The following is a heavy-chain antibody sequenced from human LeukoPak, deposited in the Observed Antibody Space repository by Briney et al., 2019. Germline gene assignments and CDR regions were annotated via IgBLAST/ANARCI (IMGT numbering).Heavy chain of an antibody. CDR2: IYNSGNT. V-gene: IGHV4-59*08. CDR1: GGSISSYY. Sequence: PSETLSLTCTVSGGSISSYYWSWIRQPPGKGLEWIGYIYNSGNTNYNPPLKSRVTISVDTPKNQFSLKLSSVTAADTAVYYCARQRGGSYYGDTYYFDYWGQGTLVTVSS. J-gene: IGHJ4*02. D-gene: IGHD1-26*01. CDR3: ARQRGGSYYGDTYYFDY.